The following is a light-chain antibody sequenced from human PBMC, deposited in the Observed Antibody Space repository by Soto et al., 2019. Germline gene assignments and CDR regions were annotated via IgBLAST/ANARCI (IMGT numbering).Light chain of an antibody. V-gene: IGKV3D-15*01. J-gene: IGKJ3*01. CDR3: QQSAT. CDR1: QSVDSN. Sequence: EIVMTQSPATRSVSPGERATLSCRASQSVDSNLVWYQQKPGQAPRLLIYGASSRATGIPDRFSGSGSATDFTLTISRLEPEDFAVYYCQQSATFGPGTKVDNK. CDR2: GAS.